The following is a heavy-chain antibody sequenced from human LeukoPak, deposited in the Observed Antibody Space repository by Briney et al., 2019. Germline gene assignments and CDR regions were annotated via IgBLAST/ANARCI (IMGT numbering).Heavy chain of an antibody. CDR3: ARGPYDSSGYIHGPFDY. CDR2: IIPIFGTA. D-gene: IGHD3-22*01. J-gene: IGHJ4*02. V-gene: IGHV1-69*13. Sequence: ASVNVSCKASGGTFSSYAISWVRQAPGQGLEWMGGIIPIFGTANYAQKFQGRVTITADESTSTAYMELSSLRSEDTAVYYCARGPYDSSGYIHGPFDYWGQGTLVTVSS. CDR1: GGTFSSYA.